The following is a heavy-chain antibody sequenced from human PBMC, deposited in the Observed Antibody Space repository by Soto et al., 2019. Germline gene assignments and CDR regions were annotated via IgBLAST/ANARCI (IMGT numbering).Heavy chain of an antibody. J-gene: IGHJ6*02. Sequence: GGSLRLSCAASGFTFGSSPMTWVRQAPGKGLEWVSSISSGSDTIFYADSVKGRFTISRDNSRTTLYLQMNSLRAEDMAIYYCARILYSSQRDGVDVWGQGTTVTVSS. CDR3: ARILYSSQRDGVDV. V-gene: IGHV3-23*01. CDR1: GFTFGSSP. CDR2: ISSGSDTI. D-gene: IGHD2-8*01.